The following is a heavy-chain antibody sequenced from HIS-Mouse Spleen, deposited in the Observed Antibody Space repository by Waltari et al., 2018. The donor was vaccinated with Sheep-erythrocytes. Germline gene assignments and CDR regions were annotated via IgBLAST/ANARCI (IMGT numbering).Heavy chain of an antibody. D-gene: IGHD1-26*01. CDR3: ARVASGATFDY. Sequence: EVQLVESGGGLVKPGGYLRLSCAASGFTFSSYSMNWVRQAPGEVVGWVSTISNSDSYRYYADSVKCRCTRYRDKAKKSLYLKMNSLRAEDTAVYYCARVASGATFDYWGQGTLVTVSS. V-gene: IGHV3-21*01. CDR2: ISNSDSYR. J-gene: IGHJ4*02. CDR1: GFTFSSYS.